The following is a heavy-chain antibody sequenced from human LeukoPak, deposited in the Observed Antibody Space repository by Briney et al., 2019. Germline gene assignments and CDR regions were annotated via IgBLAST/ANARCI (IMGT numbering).Heavy chain of an antibody. CDR1: GYTFTSYG. D-gene: IGHD6-13*01. J-gene: IGHJ4*02. Sequence: ASVKVSCKASGYTFTSYGISWVRQAPGQGLEWMGWISAYNGNTNYAQKLQGRVTMTEDTSTDTAYMELSSLRSEDTAVYYCATLPSIAAAAPFDYWGQGTLVTVSS. CDR3: ATLPSIAAAAPFDY. CDR2: ISAYNGNT. V-gene: IGHV1-18*01.